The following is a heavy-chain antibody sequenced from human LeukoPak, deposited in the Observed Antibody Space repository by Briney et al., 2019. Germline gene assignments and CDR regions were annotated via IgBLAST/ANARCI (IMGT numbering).Heavy chain of an antibody. CDR3: ARHGSYYDSSGYYPFED. D-gene: IGHD3-22*01. J-gene: IGHJ4*02. V-gene: IGHV4-30-4*08. CDR1: GDSINSGDYY. Sequence: SQTLSLTCTVSGDSINSGDYYWSWIRQPPGKGLEWIGYISYSGRTYYNPSLNSRLTISMDTSKNQFSLKLSSLTAADTAVYYCARHGSYYDSSGYYPFEDWGQGTLVTVSS. CDR2: ISYSGRT.